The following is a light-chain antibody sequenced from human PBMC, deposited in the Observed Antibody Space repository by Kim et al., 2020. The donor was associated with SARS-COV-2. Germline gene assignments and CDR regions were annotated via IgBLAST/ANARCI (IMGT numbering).Light chain of an antibody. V-gene: IGKV1-5*03. Sequence: DIQMTQSPSTLSASVGDRVTITCRASQSISSWLAWYQQKPGKAPKLLTYKASSLESGVPSRFSGSGSGTEFTLTISSLQPDDFATYYCQQYNSYSGGTFGQGTKVDIK. CDR1: QSISSW. J-gene: IGKJ1*01. CDR3: QQYNSYSGGT. CDR2: KAS.